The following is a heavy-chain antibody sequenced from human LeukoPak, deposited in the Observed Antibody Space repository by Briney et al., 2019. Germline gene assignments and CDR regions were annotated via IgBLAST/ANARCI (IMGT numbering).Heavy chain of an antibody. CDR2: MNPNSGNT. J-gene: IGHJ4*02. D-gene: IGHD6-19*01. CDR1: GYTFTSYD. CDR3: ARGPEPLGAVAGTLDY. Sequence: GASVKVSCKASGYTFTSYDINWVRQATGQGLEWMGWMNPNSGNTGYAQKFQGRVTMTRDTSTSTVYMELSSLRSEDTAVYYCARGPEPLGAVAGTLDYWGQGTLVTVSS. V-gene: IGHV1-8*02.